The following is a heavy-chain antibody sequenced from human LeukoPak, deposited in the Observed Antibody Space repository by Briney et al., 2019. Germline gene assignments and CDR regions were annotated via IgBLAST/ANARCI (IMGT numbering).Heavy chain of an antibody. D-gene: IGHD2-15*01. CDR2: IDWDDDK. J-gene: IGHJ6*03. CDR1: GFSLNTNGMC. V-gene: IGHV2-70*16. CDR3: ARIQAMRVEAATPYYYYLDV. Sequence: SGPVLVKPTQTLTLTCTFSGFSLNTNGMCVSWIRQTPGKALEWLARIDWDDDKFYRTSLKTRLTIAKDTAKNQVVLTMTNMDPVDTGTYYCARIQAMRVEAATPYYYYLDVWGKGTTVTVSS.